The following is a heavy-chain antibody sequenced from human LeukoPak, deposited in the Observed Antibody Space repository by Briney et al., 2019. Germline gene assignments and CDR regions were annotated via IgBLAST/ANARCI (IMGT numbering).Heavy chain of an antibody. CDR1: ELTFSSYS. D-gene: IGHD6-6*01. CDR2: ISNSGRYI. J-gene: IGHJ1*01. CDR3: VRDLTSSSTAYLHY. Sequence: PGGSLRLSCAASELTFSSYSMNWVRQAPGKGLEWVSSISNSGRYIYYADAVKGRFTISRDNAKSSLYLQMSSLRAEDTAVYYCVRDLTSSSTAYLHYWGQGTLVTVSS. V-gene: IGHV3-21*01.